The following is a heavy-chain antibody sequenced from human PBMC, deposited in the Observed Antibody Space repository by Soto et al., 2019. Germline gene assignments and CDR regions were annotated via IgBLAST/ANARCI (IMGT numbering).Heavy chain of an antibody. J-gene: IGHJ4*02. CDR1: GYNFRTFW. D-gene: IGHD2-8*01. CDR2: IYPDDSET. V-gene: IGHV5-51*01. CDR3: ARRRHNGVEGYFDF. Sequence: GESLKISCSTSGYNFRTFWNGLLRQMPGKGLEWVGVIYPDDSETKYGPSFEGQVTMSADSYISATYLKWSSLQASDTAIYYCARRRHNGVEGYFDFWGQGTMVTVSS.